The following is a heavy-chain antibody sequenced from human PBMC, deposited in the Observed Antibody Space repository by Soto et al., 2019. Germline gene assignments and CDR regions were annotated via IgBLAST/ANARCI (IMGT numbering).Heavy chain of an antibody. V-gene: IGHV3-33*01. D-gene: IGHD3-3*01. Sequence: WVSLRLSCAASGFTFSSYGMHWVRQAPGKGLEWVAVIWYDGSNKYYADSVKGRFTISRDNSKNTLYLQMNSLRAEDTAVYYCARDTPSLRVAGYGMDVWGQGTTVTVSS. CDR3: ARDTPSLRVAGYGMDV. CDR2: IWYDGSNK. CDR1: GFTFSSYG. J-gene: IGHJ6*02.